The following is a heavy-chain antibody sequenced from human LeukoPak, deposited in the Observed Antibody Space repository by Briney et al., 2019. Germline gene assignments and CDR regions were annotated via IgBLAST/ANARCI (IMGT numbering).Heavy chain of an antibody. CDR2: ISAYNGNT. D-gene: IGHD3-10*01. J-gene: IGHJ4*02. CDR1: GYTFTSYG. V-gene: IGHV1-18*01. CDR3: ASELYGSGSHS. Sequence: ASVKVSCKASGYTFTSYGISWVRQAPGQGLEWMGWISAYNGNTNYAQKFQGRGTMTTDKSTSTAYMELRSLRSDDTAVYYCASELYGSGSHSWGQGTLVTVSS.